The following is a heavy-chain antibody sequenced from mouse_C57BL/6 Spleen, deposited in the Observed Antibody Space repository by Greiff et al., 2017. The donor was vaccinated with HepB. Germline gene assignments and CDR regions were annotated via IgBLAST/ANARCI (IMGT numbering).Heavy chain of an antibody. CDR1: EYEFPSHD. J-gene: IGHJ4*01. CDR2: INSDGGST. D-gene: IGHD2-1*01. CDR3: ARHGNYGKRGAMDY. V-gene: IGHV5-2*01. Sequence: EVQLQQSGGGLVQPGESLKLSCESNEYEFPSHDMSWVRKTPEKRLELVAAINSDGGSTYYPDTMERRFIISRDNTKKTLYLQMSSLRSEDTALYYCARHGNYGKRGAMDYWGQGTSVTVSS.